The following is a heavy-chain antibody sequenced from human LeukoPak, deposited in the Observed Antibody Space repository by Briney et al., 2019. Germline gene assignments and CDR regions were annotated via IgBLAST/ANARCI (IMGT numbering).Heavy chain of an antibody. CDR2: ISGSGGST. D-gene: IGHD3-3*01. CDR3: AKEDYGFWSGYYPWDY. V-gene: IGHV3-23*01. Sequence: GGSLRLSWAASGFTFSSYAMSGFRQAPGKGLEWVSAISGSGGSTYYADSVKGRFTISRDNSKNTLYLQMNSLRAEDTAVYYCAKEDYGFWSGYYPWDYWGQGTLVTVSS. CDR1: GFTFSSYA. J-gene: IGHJ4*02.